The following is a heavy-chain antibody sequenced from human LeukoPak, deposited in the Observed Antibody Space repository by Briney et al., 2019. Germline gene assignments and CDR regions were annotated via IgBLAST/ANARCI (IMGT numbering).Heavy chain of an antibody. CDR1: GFTFSSYR. Sequence: PGGSLRLSCAASGFTFSSYRMNWVRQAPGKGLECVSYISSSSSTIYYADSVKGRFTISRDNAKNSLYLQMNSLRAEDTAVYYCASNLLPDDYWGQGTLVTVSS. J-gene: IGHJ4*02. CDR2: ISSSSSTI. V-gene: IGHV3-48*01. D-gene: IGHD2-15*01. CDR3: ASNLLPDDY.